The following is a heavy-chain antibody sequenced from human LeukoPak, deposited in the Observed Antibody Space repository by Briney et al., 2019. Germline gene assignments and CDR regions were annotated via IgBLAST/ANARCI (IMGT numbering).Heavy chain of an antibody. Sequence: PSETLSLTCTVSGGSTSSYYWSWIRQPPGKGLEWIGEINHSGSTNYNPSLKSRVTISVDTSKNQFSLKLSSVTAADTAVYYCARVPLTTGAVGYWGQGTLVTVSS. CDR3: ARVPLTTGAVGY. D-gene: IGHD6-19*01. CDR1: GGSTSSYY. J-gene: IGHJ4*02. CDR2: INHSGST. V-gene: IGHV4-34*01.